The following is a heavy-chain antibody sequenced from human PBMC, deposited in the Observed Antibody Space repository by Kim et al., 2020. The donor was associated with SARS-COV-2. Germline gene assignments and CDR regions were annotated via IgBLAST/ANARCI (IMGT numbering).Heavy chain of an antibody. D-gene: IGHD3-10*01. V-gene: IGHV3-23*01. Sequence: ADSGKGRFTISRDNSKNTLYLQMNSLRAEDTAVYYCAKVGITMVRGDFDYWGQGTLVTVSS. CDR3: AKVGITMVRGDFDY. J-gene: IGHJ4*02.